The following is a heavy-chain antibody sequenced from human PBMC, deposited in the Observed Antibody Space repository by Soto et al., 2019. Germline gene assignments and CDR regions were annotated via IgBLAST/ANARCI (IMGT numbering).Heavy chain of an antibody. D-gene: IGHD2-2*02. CDR2: INHSGST. Sequence: QVQLQQWGAGLLKPSETLSLTCAVYGGSFSGYYWSWIRQPPGKGLEWIGEINHSGSTNYNPSLKSLVTITVDTSKNQFSLKLSSVPAADTAVYYCARASPTSRRIVVVPAAIRKWFDPWGQGTLVTVSS. J-gene: IGHJ5*02. V-gene: IGHV4-34*01. CDR1: GGSFSGYY. CDR3: ARASPTSRRIVVVPAAIRKWFDP.